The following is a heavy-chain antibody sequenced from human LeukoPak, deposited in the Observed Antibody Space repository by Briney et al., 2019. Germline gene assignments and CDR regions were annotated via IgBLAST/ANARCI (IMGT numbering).Heavy chain of an antibody. J-gene: IGHJ4*02. D-gene: IGHD5-18*01. CDR2: INAGNGNT. Sequence: GASVKVSCKASGYTFTTYTMHWVRQAPGQRLEWMGWINAGNGNTKYSQKFQGRVTITADESTSTAYMELSSLRSEDTAVYYCATRGYSYGHDYWGQGTLVTVSS. CDR1: GYTFTTYT. CDR3: ATRGYSYGHDY. V-gene: IGHV1-3*01.